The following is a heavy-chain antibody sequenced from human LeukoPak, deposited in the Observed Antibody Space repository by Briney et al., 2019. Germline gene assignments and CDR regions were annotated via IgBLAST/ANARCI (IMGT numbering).Heavy chain of an antibody. Sequence: PSEALSLTCTVSGGSISSYYWSWIRQPAGKGLEWIGRIYTSGSTNYNPSLKSRVTMSVDTSKNQFSLKLSSVTAADTAVYYCARDRAYYDFWSGYDVWGQGTTVTVSS. D-gene: IGHD3-3*01. CDR1: GGSISSYY. CDR2: IYTSGST. J-gene: IGHJ6*02. V-gene: IGHV4-4*07. CDR3: ARDRAYYDFWSGYDV.